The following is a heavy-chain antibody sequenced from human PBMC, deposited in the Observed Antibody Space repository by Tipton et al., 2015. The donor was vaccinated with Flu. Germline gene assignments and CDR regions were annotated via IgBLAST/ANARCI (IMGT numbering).Heavy chain of an antibody. J-gene: IGHJ5*02. CDR3: ARRDYSNYVSVPKGCFVP. D-gene: IGHD4-11*01. V-gene: IGHV4-38-2*01. Sequence: TLSLTCAVSGDSTSSDYYLGWIRQFPGKGLKWIGTVSRTGKTIYNPSLKSRVTISIETSKNQFSLKMKSVTAADMAVYYCARRDYSNYVSVPKGCFVPWGQGTLVAVPS. CDR2: VSRTGKT. CDR1: GDSTSSDYY.